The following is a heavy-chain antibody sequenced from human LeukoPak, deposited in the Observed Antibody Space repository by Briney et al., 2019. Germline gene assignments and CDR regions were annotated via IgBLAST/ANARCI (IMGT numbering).Heavy chain of an antibody. CDR1: GGSISSSSYY. CDR3: ARGARDYYGSGSYYSNWFDP. D-gene: IGHD3-10*01. CDR2: IYYSGRT. Sequence: PSETLSLTCAVSGGSISSSSYYWAWIRQPPGKGLEWIGSIYYSGRTFYNPSLKSRVTISVDTSKNQFSLKLSSVTAADTAVYYRARGARDYYGSGSYYSNWFDPWGQGTLVTVSS. J-gene: IGHJ5*02. V-gene: IGHV4-39*07.